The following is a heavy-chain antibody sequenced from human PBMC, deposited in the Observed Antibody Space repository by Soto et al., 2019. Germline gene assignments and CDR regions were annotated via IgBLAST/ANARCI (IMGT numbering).Heavy chain of an antibody. CDR3: ARGVEDIVVVPAGKYYMDV. J-gene: IGHJ6*03. D-gene: IGHD2-2*01. CDR1: GYTFTSYD. CDR2: MNPNSGNT. Sequence: ASVKVSCKASGYTFTSYDINWVRQATGQGLEWMGWMNPNSGNTGYAQKFQGRVTMTRNTSISTAYMELSSLRSEDTAVYYCARGVEDIVVVPAGKYYMDVWGKGTTVTVSS. V-gene: IGHV1-8*01.